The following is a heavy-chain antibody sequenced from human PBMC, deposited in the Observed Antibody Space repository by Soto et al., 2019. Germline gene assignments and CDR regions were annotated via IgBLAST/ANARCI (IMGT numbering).Heavy chain of an antibody. D-gene: IGHD3-9*01. CDR1: GDTFTTYA. Sequence: QVQLVQSGAEVKKPGASVRVSCKASGDTFTTYAISWVRQAPGQGLEWMGWINTYNGNTNYAQKLQGRVSMTTDTSTSTAYMELRSLRSDDTAIYCCARKLEHYGIWTGYYTWFDPWGQGTLVTVSS. J-gene: IGHJ5*02. CDR3: ARKLEHYGIWTGYYTWFDP. CDR2: INTYNGNT. V-gene: IGHV1-18*01.